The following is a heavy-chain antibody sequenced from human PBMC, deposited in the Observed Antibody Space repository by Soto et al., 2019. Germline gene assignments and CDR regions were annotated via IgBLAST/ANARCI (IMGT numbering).Heavy chain of an antibody. Sequence: PSETPSPTCTVSNASICNPIYYWGWIHQPPGKGLEWIGSIYHTGSSYYNPSLQGRVTISMDKSKNQFSLKLTSVTAADTAIYFCGGRTSLASVQLFVGEISNHNWFDPWSQGTLVTVSS. J-gene: IGHJ5*02. CDR1: NASICNPIYY. V-gene: IGHV4-39*01. CDR3: GGRTSLASVQLFVGEISNHNWFDP. CDR2: IYHTGSS. D-gene: IGHD3-10*01.